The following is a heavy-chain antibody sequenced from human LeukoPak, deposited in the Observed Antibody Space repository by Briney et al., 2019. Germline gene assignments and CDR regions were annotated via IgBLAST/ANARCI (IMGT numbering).Heavy chain of an antibody. J-gene: IGHJ3*02. CDR2: ISSSGHST. D-gene: IGHD4-11*01. V-gene: IGHV3-23*01. Sequence: PGGSLRLSCAASGFTFSSYAMSWVRQAPGKGLEWVSAISSSGHSTYYADSVKDRFTISRDNSKNTLYLQMNSLRAEDTAVYYCAKNVKDYSNYDAFDMWGQGTMVTVSS. CDR1: GFTFSSYA. CDR3: AKNVKDYSNYDAFDM.